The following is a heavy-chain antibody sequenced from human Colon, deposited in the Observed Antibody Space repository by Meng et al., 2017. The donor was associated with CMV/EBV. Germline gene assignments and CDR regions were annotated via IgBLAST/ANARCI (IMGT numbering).Heavy chain of an antibody. CDR2: ISSSGGTT. CDR1: GFTFSTYS. J-gene: IGHJ6*02. CDR3: AKDRSFDSGYSSPYYGMDV. V-gene: IGHV3-23*01. Sequence: GESLKISCAASGFTFSTYSMSWVRQAPGKGLEWVTGISSSGGTTYYADSVKGRFTISRDNSNNSLYLQMNSLRAEDTVVYYCAKDRSFDSGYSSPYYGMDVWGQGTTVTVSS. D-gene: IGHD6-13*01.